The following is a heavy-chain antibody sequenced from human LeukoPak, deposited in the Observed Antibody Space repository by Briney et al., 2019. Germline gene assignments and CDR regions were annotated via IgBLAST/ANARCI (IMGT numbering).Heavy chain of an antibody. Sequence: PSETLSLTCAVYGGSFSGYYWSWIRQPLGKGLEWIGEINHSENTDYNPSLKSRVTISVDTSKNQLSLKLSSVTAADTAVYYCARHLSMYYYGSGSYYTSYHFDYWGQGTLVTVSS. CDR1: GGSFSGYY. CDR3: ARHLSMYYYGSGSYYTSYHFDY. J-gene: IGHJ4*02. D-gene: IGHD3-10*01. CDR2: INHSENT. V-gene: IGHV4-34*01.